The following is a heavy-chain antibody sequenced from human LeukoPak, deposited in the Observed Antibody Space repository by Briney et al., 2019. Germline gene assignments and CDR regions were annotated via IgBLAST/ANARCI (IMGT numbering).Heavy chain of an antibody. V-gene: IGHV3-48*01. CDR2: ISSSSNTI. J-gene: IGHJ4*02. D-gene: IGHD4-17*01. Sequence: GGSLRLSCAASGFSFSTEAMSYSMIWVRQAPGKGLEWVSYISSSSNTIYYADSVKGRFTTSRDNALNSLYLQLNSLRVEDTAVYYCARVGSNDYVVLDYWGQGTLVTVSS. CDR3: ARVGSNDYVVLDY. CDR1: GFSFSTEAMSYS.